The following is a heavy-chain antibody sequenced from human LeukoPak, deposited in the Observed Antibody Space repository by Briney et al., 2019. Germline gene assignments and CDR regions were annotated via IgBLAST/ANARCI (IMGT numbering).Heavy chain of an antibody. Sequence: ASVKVSCKASGYSFTNYAMNWVRQAPGQGLEWMGWIHPSTGNPTYAQGFTGRFVFSLDTSVSTTYLQISSLKAEDTAVHFCARAFQSLGGLSLPDYWGQGTLLTVSS. J-gene: IGHJ4*02. CDR3: ARAFQSLGGLSLPDY. CDR2: IHPSTGNP. CDR1: GYSFTNYA. V-gene: IGHV7-4-1*02. D-gene: IGHD3-16*02.